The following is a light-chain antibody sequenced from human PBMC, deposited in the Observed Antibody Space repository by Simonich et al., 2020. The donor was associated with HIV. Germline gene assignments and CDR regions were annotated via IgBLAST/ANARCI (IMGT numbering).Light chain of an antibody. CDR3: SSYTSSNSVV. Sequence: SALTQPASVSGSPGQSITISCTGTSSDVGGYSYVSWFQQHPGKAPKLLIYDVSKRPSGVSTRFAGSKAGNTASLTISGLQAEDEADYYCSSYTSSNSVVFGGGTKLTVL. CDR1: SSDVGGYSY. V-gene: IGLV2-14*01. CDR2: DVS. J-gene: IGLJ2*01.